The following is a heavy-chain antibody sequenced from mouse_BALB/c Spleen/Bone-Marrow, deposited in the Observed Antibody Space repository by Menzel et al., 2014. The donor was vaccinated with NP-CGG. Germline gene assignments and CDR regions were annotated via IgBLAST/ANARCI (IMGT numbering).Heavy chain of an antibody. V-gene: IGHV5-17*02. CDR3: ARRVYGSRVFDV. J-gene: IGHJ1*01. D-gene: IGHD2-2*01. CDR2: ISGGSSTI. CDR1: GFTFSSFG. Sequence: VQLKESGGGLVQPGGSRKLSCAASGFTFSSFGMHWVRQAPEKGLEWVAYISGGSSTIYYADTVKGRFTISRDNPKNTLFLQMTSLRSEDTAMYYCARRVYGSRVFDVWGAGTTVTVSS.